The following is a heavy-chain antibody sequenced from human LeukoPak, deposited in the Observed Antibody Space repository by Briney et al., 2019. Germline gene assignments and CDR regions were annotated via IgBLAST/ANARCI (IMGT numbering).Heavy chain of an antibody. CDR3: ARVIHGDYGAFDI. Sequence: GGSLRLSRAASGFTFSAYGMNWLRQAPGKGLEWLSYVRSSSSAIYYADSVKGRFTISRENAKNSVYLQMNSLRDEDTAVYYCARVIHGDYGAFDIWGQGTMVTVSS. CDR1: GFTFSAYG. J-gene: IGHJ3*02. D-gene: IGHD4-17*01. CDR2: VRSSSSAI. V-gene: IGHV3-48*02.